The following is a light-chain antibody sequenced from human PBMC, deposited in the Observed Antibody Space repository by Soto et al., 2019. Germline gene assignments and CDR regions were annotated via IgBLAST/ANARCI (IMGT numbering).Light chain of an antibody. CDR3: QQYGSSPVT. V-gene: IGKV3-20*01. J-gene: IGKJ1*01. CDR2: GAS. CDR1: QSVSSSY. Sequence: EIVLTQSPGTLSLSPGERATLSCRASQSVSSSYLAWYQKKPGQAPRLLIYGASSRATGIPGRFSGSGSGTDFTLTISRQEPEDFAVYYCQQYGSSPVTFGQGTKVEIK.